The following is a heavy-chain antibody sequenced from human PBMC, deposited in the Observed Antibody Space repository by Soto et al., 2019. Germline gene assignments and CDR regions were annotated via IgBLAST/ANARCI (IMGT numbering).Heavy chain of an antibody. CDR1: GRSFSDYY. J-gene: IGHJ5*02. CDR3: ARTPTRGASAWLDP. D-gene: IGHD1-26*01. Sequence: QVQLQQWGSGLLKPSETLSLTCAIYGRSFSDYYWHWIRQSPGKGLKWIGEIHLSGRVNFTPSLKSRTSLSMDTSRNQFFLTLRSVTAADTAVYFCARTPTRGASAWLDPWGRGHLVTVSS. CDR2: IHLSGRV. V-gene: IGHV4-34*01.